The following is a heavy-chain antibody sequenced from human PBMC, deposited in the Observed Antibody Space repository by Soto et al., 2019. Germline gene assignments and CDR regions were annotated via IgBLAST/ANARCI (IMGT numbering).Heavy chain of an antibody. CDR2: MHSSGST. D-gene: IGHD3-16*02. Sequence: QVQLQESGPGLVKPSETLSLTCTVSGGTVSSGNYFWSWIRQPPGKGLEWIGYMHSSGSTNYNPSLKSRVTISVDTSKNQFSLKLSSVTAADTAVYYCVLRPLGVMGELSSDYWGQGTLVTVSS. V-gene: IGHV4-61*01. CDR3: VLRPLGVMGELSSDY. CDR1: GGTVSSGNYF. J-gene: IGHJ4*02.